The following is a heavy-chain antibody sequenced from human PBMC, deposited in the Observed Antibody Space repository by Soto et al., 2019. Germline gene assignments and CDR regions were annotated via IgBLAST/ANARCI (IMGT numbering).Heavy chain of an antibody. D-gene: IGHD5-18*01. CDR1: GGSISRGGLY. V-gene: IGHV4-31*03. Sequence: SGTPSLPLPFSGGSISRGGLYWGWVRPPPGKGLEWIGYIYYSGSTYYNPSLKSRVTISVDTSKNQFSLKLSSVTAADTAVYYCARNVDTAMVEYFQHWGQGTLVTVSS. CDR2: IYYSGST. CDR3: ARNVDTAMVEYFQH. J-gene: IGHJ1*01.